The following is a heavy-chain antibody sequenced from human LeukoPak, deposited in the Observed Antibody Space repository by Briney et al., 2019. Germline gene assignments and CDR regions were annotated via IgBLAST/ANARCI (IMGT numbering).Heavy chain of an antibody. V-gene: IGHV4-4*07. CDR1: ADSISSYY. J-gene: IGHJ5*02. CDR2: ISTSGNT. D-gene: IGHD1-26*01. CDR3: ARELGSGSYYWFDP. Sequence: SETLSLTCTISADSISSYYWSWIRQPAGKGLEWIGRISTSGNTNYNPSLKSRVTMSIDTSKKQFSLRLTSVTAADTAVYYCARELGSGSYYWFDPWGQGTLVTVSS.